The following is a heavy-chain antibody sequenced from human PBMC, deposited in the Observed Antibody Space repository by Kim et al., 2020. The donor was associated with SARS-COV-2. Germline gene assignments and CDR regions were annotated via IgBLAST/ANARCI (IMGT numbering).Heavy chain of an antibody. CDR3: ARDMIPYGSGSNTDY. D-gene: IGHD3-10*01. J-gene: IGHJ4*02. V-gene: IGHV1-46*01. Sequence: QKFQGRVTMTRDTSTSTVYMELSSLRSEDTAVYYCARDMIPYGSGSNTDYWGQGTLVTVSS.